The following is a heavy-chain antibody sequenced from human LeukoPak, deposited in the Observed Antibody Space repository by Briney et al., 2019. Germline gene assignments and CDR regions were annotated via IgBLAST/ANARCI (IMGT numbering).Heavy chain of an antibody. V-gene: IGHV4-61*02. D-gene: IGHD3-9*01. CDR3: ARETLLTGYSHLYYYYYMDV. CDR1: GGSISSGSYY. Sequence: PSETLSLTCTVSGGSISSGSYYWSWIRQPAGKGLEWIGRIYTSGSTNYNPSLKSRVTMSVDTSKNQFSLKPSSVTAADTAVYYCARETLLTGYSHLYYYYYMDVWGKGTTVTISS. J-gene: IGHJ6*03. CDR2: IYTSGST.